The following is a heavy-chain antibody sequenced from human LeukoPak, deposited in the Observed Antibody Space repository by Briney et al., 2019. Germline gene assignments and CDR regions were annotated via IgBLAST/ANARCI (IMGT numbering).Heavy chain of an antibody. CDR2: INPNSGGT. Sequence: ASVKVSCKASGYTFTGYYMHWVRQAPGQGLEWMGWINPNSGGTNYAQKFQGRVTMTRDTSISTAYMELSSLRSEDTAVYYCARGRGGTNTIFGVAKSYYYYMDVWGKGTTVTVSS. CDR3: ARGRGGTNTIFGVAKSYYYYMDV. CDR1: GYTFTGYY. D-gene: IGHD3-3*01. J-gene: IGHJ6*03. V-gene: IGHV1-2*02.